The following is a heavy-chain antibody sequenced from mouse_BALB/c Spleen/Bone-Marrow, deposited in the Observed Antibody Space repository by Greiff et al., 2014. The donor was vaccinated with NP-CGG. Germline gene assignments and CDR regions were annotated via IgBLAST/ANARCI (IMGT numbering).Heavy chain of an antibody. CDR3: VREDYGSVSFDY. J-gene: IGHJ2*01. CDR1: GYTFTTYY. D-gene: IGHD1-1*01. V-gene: IGHV1S56*01. Sequence: QVQLKESGPELVKPGASVRISCKVSGYTFTTYYLHWVKQRPGQGLEWIGWIYPGDLNTKYNEKFKATATLTADKSSSTAYMQLSSLTSEDSAVYFCVREDYGSVSFDYWGQGTTLTVSS. CDR2: IYPGDLNT.